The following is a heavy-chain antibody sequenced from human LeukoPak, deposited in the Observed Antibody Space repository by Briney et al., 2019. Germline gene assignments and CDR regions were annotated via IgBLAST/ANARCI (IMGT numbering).Heavy chain of an antibody. J-gene: IGHJ4*02. V-gene: IGHV4-34*01. CDR2: INHSGST. CDR3: ADATGY. D-gene: IGHD1-14*01. CDR1: GGSFSGHY. Sequence: PSETLSLTCAVHGGSFSGHYWSWIRQPPGKGLEWIGEINHSGSTNYNPSLKSRVTISVDTSKNQFSLKLSSVTAADTAVYYCADATGYWGQGTLVTVSS.